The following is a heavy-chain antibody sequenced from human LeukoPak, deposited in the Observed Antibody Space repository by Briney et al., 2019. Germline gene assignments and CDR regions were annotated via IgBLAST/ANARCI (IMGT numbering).Heavy chain of an antibody. CDR2: INLCGST. V-gene: IGHV4-34*01. Sequence: SETLSLTCAGYGGSFSGYYWSWIRQPPGEGMEWIGEINLCGSTNYNPSLKSRVTISVDTSKNQFSLKLSYVTAADTAVYYCARGRSTYCSSTSCYGTYYYGMDVWGQGTTVTVSS. D-gene: IGHD2-2*01. J-gene: IGHJ6*02. CDR1: GGSFSGYY. CDR3: ARGRSTYCSSTSCYGTYYYGMDV.